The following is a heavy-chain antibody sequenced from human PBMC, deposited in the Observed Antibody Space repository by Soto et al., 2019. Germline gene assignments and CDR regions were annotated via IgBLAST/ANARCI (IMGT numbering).Heavy chain of an antibody. CDR2: ISYDGSNK. V-gene: IGHV3-30-3*01. CDR1: GFTFSSYA. J-gene: IGHJ4*02. D-gene: IGHD4-17*01. Sequence: GRSLRLSCAASGFTFSSYAMHWVRQAPGKGLEWVAVISYDGSNKYYADSVKGRFTISRDNSKNTLYLQMNSLRAEDTAVYYCARGDYGGNIGYYFDYWGQGTLVTVSS. CDR3: ARGDYGGNIGYYFDY.